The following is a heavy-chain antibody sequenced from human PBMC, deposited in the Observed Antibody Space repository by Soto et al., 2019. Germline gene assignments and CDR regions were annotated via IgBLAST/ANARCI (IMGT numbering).Heavy chain of an antibody. Sequence: SETLSLTCAVYGGSFSGYYWSWIRQPPGKWLEWIGEINHSGSTNYNPSLKSRVTISVDTSKNQFSLKLSSVTAADTAVYYCARGPSYYYGSGRNCYYYGMDVWGQGTTVTVSS. V-gene: IGHV4-34*01. D-gene: IGHD3-10*01. CDR2: INHSGST. J-gene: IGHJ6*02. CDR1: GGSFSGYY. CDR3: ARGPSYYYGSGRNCYYYGMDV.